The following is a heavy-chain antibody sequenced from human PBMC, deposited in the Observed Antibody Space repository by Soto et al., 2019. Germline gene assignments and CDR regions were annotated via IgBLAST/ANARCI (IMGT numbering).Heavy chain of an antibody. CDR2: ISGSGGST. D-gene: IGHD3-3*01. V-gene: IGHV3-23*01. Sequence: GGSLRLSCAASGFTFSSYAMSWVRQAPGKGLEWVSAISGSGGSTYYADSVKGRFTISRDNSKNTLYLQMNSLRAEATAVYYCAKDLRFLEWLLYYYYGMDVWGQGTTVTVSS. CDR1: GFTFSSYA. CDR3: AKDLRFLEWLLYYYYGMDV. J-gene: IGHJ6*02.